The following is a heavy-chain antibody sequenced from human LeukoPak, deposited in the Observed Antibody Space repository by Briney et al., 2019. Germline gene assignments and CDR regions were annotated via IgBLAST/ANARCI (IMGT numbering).Heavy chain of an antibody. Sequence: GGSLRLSCAASGFTVITNDMTWVRQAPGKGLEWVANIKQDGSEKYYVDSVKGRFTISRDNAKNSVSLQMNSLRVEDTAVYYCARDKYYDRYFDSWGQGTLVTVSS. CDR2: IKQDGSEK. V-gene: IGHV3-7*01. J-gene: IGHJ4*02. CDR1: GFTVITND. D-gene: IGHD3-22*01. CDR3: ARDKYYDRYFDS.